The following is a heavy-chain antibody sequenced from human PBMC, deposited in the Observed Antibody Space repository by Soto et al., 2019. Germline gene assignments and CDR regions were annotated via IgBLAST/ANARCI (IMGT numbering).Heavy chain of an antibody. V-gene: IGHV1-69*01. D-gene: IGHD2-15*01. CDR1: GGTFSSYA. J-gene: IGHJ4*02. Sequence: QVQLVQSGAEVKKPGSSVKVSCKASGGTFSSYAISWVRQAPGQGLEWMGGIIPIFGKANYAQKFQVRVTITADASTSTAYMERSRMRAEDTAVYYCARDRRDRGNDYWGQGTLVTVSS. CDR2: IIPIFGKA. CDR3: ARDRRDRGNDY.